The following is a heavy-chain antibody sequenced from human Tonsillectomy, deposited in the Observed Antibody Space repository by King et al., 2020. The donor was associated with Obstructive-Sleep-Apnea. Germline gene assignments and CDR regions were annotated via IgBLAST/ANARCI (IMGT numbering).Heavy chain of an antibody. CDR2: IYSGGST. CDR3: ARVGLHGDYDHFFKEYYFDF. V-gene: IGHV3-66*01. J-gene: IGHJ4*02. D-gene: IGHD4-17*01. CDR1: GFTVRSNY. Sequence: VQLVESGGGLVQPGGSLRLSCAASGFTVRSNYMSWVRQAPGKGLEWVSVIYSGGSTYYADSVKGRFTISRDNSKNTLYLQMNSLRAEDTAVYYCARVGLHGDYDHFFKEYYFDFWGQGTLGTVSS.